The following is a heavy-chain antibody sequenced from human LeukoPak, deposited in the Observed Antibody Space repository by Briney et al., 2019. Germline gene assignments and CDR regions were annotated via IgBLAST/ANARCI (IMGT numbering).Heavy chain of an antibody. V-gene: IGHV4-61*02. CDR3: ARRNYYDSSGYVGHYDF. CDR2: IYTSGNT. Sequence: SETLSLTCTVSGDSISSDNYFWSWIRQPAGKGLEWIGRIYTSGNTNYNPSLKSRVTMSVDTSKKQFSLNLTSVTAADTAVYYCARRNYYDSSGYVGHYDFWGQGILVIVSS. D-gene: IGHD3-22*01. J-gene: IGHJ4*02. CDR1: GDSISSDNYF.